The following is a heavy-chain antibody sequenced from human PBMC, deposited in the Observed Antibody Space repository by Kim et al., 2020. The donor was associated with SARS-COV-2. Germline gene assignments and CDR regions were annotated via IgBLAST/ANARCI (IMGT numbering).Heavy chain of an antibody. Sequence: ASVKVSCKASGYSFSDLCMNWVRQAPGQGLEWMGGINPDDGDTVYAHKLQGRVTMTEDTSTHTAYMELSSLRSDDTAVYYCATMKPYPLTPLVPWGQRIL. CDR1: GYSFSDLC. V-gene: IGHV1-24*01. J-gene: IGHJ5*02. CDR2: INPDDGDT. CDR3: ATMKPYPLTPLVP.